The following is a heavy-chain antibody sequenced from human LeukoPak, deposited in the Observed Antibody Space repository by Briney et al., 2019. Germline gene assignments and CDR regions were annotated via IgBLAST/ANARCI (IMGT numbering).Heavy chain of an antibody. D-gene: IGHD6-19*01. J-gene: IGHJ6*04. CDR1: GFTFSGYA. CDR2: ISYDGSNK. V-gene: IGHV3-30*04. Sequence: PGRSLRLSCAASGFTFSGYAMHWVRQAPGKGLEWVAVISYDGSNKYYADSVKGRFTISRDNSKNTLYLQMNSLRAEDTAVYYCARGGKQWLVRYYYGMDVWGKGTTVTVSS. CDR3: ARGGKQWLVRYYYGMDV.